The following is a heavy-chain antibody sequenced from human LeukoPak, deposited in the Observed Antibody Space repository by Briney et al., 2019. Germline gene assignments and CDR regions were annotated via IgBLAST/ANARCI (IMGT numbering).Heavy chain of an antibody. V-gene: IGHV5-51*01. J-gene: IGHJ4*02. CDR2: IYPDDSDT. D-gene: IGHD2-21*01. CDR1: GYSFPNYW. CDR3: ARPDYSVPFDY. Sequence: GESLKISCKGSGYSFPNYWIGWMRQKSGKGLEWMGIIYPDDSDTRYGPSFKGQVTISADRSISTAYLKWSSLKASDTAMYFCARPDYSVPFDYWGQGTLVTVSS.